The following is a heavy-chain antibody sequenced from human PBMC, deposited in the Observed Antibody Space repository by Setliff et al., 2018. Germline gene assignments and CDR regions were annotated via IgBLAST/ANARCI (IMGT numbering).Heavy chain of an antibody. CDR2: IYHSGSA. D-gene: IGHD1-26*01. CDR3: AREVGTSTSSDAFDV. V-gene: IGHV4-30-4*08. Sequence: SETLSLTCTVSGDSISSGDYFWSWIRQPPGKGLEWIVYIYHSGSAYYNPSLKSRVTMSVDTSKNQFSLHLTPVTAADTAVYYCAREVGTSTSSDAFDVWGQGMMVTVSS. CDR1: GDSISSGDYF. J-gene: IGHJ3*01.